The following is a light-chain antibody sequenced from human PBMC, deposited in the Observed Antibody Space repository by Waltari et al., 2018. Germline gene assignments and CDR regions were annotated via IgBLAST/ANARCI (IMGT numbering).Light chain of an antibody. CDR2: RAS. CDR3: QQHGTLPAT. J-gene: IGKJ1*01. Sequence: EIVLTQSPGTASLSPGERVTLSCRASQSVGSSSLAWYQQKPGQAPRLVLYRASRRATGIPGRFSGSGSGTDFSLTISRLEPEDFALYYCQQHGTLPATFGQGTKVEIK. CDR1: QSVGSSS. V-gene: IGKV3-20*01.